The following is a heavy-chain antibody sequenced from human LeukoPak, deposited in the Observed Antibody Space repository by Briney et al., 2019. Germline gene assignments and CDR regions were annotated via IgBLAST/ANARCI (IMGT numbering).Heavy chain of an antibody. Sequence: ASVKVSCKASGYSFTSYGISWVRQAPGQGLEWMGWSNPNNGNTNYAQKLQGRVTMTTDTSTSTAYMELTRLTSDDTAVYYCARANIIVVPFLDVWGQGTTVTVSS. D-gene: IGHD2-2*01. CDR2: SNPNNGNT. V-gene: IGHV1-18*01. CDR1: GYSFTSYG. J-gene: IGHJ6*02. CDR3: ARANIIVVPFLDV.